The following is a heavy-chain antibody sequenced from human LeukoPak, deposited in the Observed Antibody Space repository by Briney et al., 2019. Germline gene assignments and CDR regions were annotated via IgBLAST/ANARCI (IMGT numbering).Heavy chain of an antibody. CDR3: ARGSGFYYGSGSPPTAVDV. V-gene: IGHV4-30-2*01. Sequence: PSETLSLICAVSGGSIGSGGFSWSWIRLPPGKGLECIGYIYHSGITYYNPSLKSRVTISIDRSKNQFSLTLSSVTAADTAVYYCARGSGFYYGSGSPPTAVDVWGQGTTVTVSS. D-gene: IGHD3-10*01. CDR1: GGSIGSGGFS. J-gene: IGHJ6*02. CDR2: IYHSGIT.